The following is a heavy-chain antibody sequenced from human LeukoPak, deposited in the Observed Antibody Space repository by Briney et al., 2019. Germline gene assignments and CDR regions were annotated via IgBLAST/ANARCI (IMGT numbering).Heavy chain of an antibody. CDR1: GYTFSSYS. V-gene: IGHV3-21*01. J-gene: IGHJ4*02. Sequence: GGSLRLSCAASGYTFSSYSMNWVRQAPGKGLEWVSSISSSSSCIYYADSVKGRFTISRDNAKNSLYLQMNSLRAEDTAVYYCARDRVAGIFDYWGQGTLVTVSS. CDR3: ARDRVAGIFDY. D-gene: IGHD6-19*01. CDR2: ISSSSSCI.